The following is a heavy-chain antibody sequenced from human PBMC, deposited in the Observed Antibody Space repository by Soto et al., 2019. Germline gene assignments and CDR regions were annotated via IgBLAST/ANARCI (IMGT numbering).Heavy chain of an antibody. CDR3: ARLGYYGSVPRGWFDP. V-gene: IGHV4-59*08. CDR1: GGSISSYY. D-gene: IGHD3-10*01. CDR2: IYYSGST. J-gene: IGHJ5*02. Sequence: PSETLSLTCTVSGGSISSYYWSWIRQPPGKGLEWIGYIYYSGSTNYNPSLKSRVTISVDTSKNQFSLKLSSVTAADTAVYYCARLGYYGSVPRGWFDPWGQGTLVTVSS.